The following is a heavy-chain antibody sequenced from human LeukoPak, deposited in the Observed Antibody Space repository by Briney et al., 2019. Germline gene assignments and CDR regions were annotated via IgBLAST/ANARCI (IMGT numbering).Heavy chain of an antibody. J-gene: IGHJ4*02. D-gene: IGHD6-6*01. CDR2: INHSGST. Sequence: SETLSLTCAVYGGSFSGYYWSWIRQPPGKGLEWIGEINHSGSTNYNPSLKSRVTISVDTSKNQFSLKPSSVTAADTAVYYCARGYGAARQGNYWGQGTLVTVSS. V-gene: IGHV4-34*01. CDR3: ARGYGAARQGNY. CDR1: GGSFSGYY.